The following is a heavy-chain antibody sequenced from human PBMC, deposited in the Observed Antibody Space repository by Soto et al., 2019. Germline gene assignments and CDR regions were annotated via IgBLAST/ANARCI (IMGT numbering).Heavy chain of an antibody. J-gene: IGHJ4*02. CDR1: GSSISPYY. CDR2: IYYSGST. CDR3: VRVGGYYGDYPNFDY. D-gene: IGHD4-17*01. Sequence: PSETLSLTCAVSGSSISPYYWSGIRQHPGKGLEWIAYIYYSGSTNYNPSLRGRVTISVDTAKNQFSLRLSSVTAADTAVYFCVRVGGYYGDYPNFDYWGQGTLVTVSS. V-gene: IGHV4-59*01.